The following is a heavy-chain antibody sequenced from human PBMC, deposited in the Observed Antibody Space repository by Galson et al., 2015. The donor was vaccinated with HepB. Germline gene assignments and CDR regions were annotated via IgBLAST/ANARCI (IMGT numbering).Heavy chain of an antibody. V-gene: IGHV1-18*04. D-gene: IGHD3-22*01. Sequence: SVKVSCKASGYPFTSYGISWVRQAPGQGLEWMAWISAYNGNTNYAQKVQGRVTMTEDTSTDTAYMELSSLRSEDTAVYYCATLRGPRVPVVVRDYWGQGTLVTVSS. J-gene: IGHJ4*02. CDR3: ATLRGPRVPVVVRDY. CDR1: GYPFTSYG. CDR2: ISAYNGNT.